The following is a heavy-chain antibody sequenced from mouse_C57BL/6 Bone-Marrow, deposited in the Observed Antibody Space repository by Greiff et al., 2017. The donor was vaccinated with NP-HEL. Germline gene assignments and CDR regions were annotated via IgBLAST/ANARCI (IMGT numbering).Heavy chain of an antibody. CDR2: IYPGDGDT. CDR1: GYAFSSSW. Sequence: QVHVKQSGPELVKPGASVKISCKASGYAFSSSWMNWVKQRPGKGLEWFGRIYPGDGDTNYNGKFKGKATLTADKSSSTAYMQLSSLTSEDSAVYFCARGLGRWIPWGQGTTLTVSS. D-gene: IGHD4-1*01. J-gene: IGHJ2*01. CDR3: ARGLGRWIP. V-gene: IGHV1-82*01.